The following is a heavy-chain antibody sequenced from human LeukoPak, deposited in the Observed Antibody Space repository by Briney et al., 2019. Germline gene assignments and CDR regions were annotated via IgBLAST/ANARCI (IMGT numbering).Heavy chain of an antibody. CDR3: ARALTRYDYVWGSYRRDNWFDP. J-gene: IGHJ5*02. D-gene: IGHD3-16*02. Sequence: SETLSLTCTVSGGSISTYYWSWIRQPPGKGLEWIGYIRYSGRTEYNPSLKSRVTISVDTSKNQFSLKLSSVTAADTAVYYCARALTRYDYVWGSYRRDNWFDPWGQGTLVTVSS. CDR2: IRYSGRT. V-gene: IGHV4-59*12. CDR1: GGSISTYY.